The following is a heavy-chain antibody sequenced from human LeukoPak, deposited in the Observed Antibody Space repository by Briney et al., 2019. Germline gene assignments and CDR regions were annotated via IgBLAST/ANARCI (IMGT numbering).Heavy chain of an antibody. CDR2: INPSGGST. V-gene: IGHV1-46*01. J-gene: IGHJ4*02. CDR1: GYTFTGYY. Sequence: ASVKVSCKASGYTFTGYYMHWVRQAPGQGREWMGWINPSGGSTSYAQKFQGRVTMTRDTSTSTVYMELSSLRSEDTAVYYCARDSPVGYSSGWYYGYFDYWGQGTLVTVSS. D-gene: IGHD6-19*01. CDR3: ARDSPVGYSSGWYYGYFDY.